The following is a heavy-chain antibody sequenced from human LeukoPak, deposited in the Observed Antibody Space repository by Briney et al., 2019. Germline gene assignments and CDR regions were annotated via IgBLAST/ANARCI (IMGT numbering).Heavy chain of an antibody. J-gene: IGHJ4*02. Sequence: ASVKVSCKASGYTFTGYYMHWLRQAPGQGLEWTGWINPNSGGTNYAQKFQGRVTMTRETSISTAYMELSRLRSDDTAVYYCARGRTVVGDPIDYFDYWGQGTLVTVSS. CDR3: ARGRTVVGDPIDYFDY. CDR2: INPNSGGT. V-gene: IGHV1-2*02. D-gene: IGHD1-26*01. CDR1: GYTFTGYY.